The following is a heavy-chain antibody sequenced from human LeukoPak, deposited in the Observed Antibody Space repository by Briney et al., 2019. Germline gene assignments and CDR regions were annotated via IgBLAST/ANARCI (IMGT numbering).Heavy chain of an antibody. CDR1: GGSISSYD. V-gene: IGHV3-23*01. J-gene: IGHJ3*02. CDR2: ISGSGGST. CDR3: AKHFWGWSYDAFDI. Sequence: LTCTVSGGSISSYDWSWVRQAPGKGLEWVSAISGSGGSTYYADSVKGRFTISRDNSKNTLYLQMNSLRAEDTAVYYCAKHFWGWSYDAFDIWGQGTMVTVSS. D-gene: IGHD6-19*01.